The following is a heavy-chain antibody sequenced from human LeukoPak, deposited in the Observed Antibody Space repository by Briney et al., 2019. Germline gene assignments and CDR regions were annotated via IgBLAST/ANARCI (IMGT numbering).Heavy chain of an antibody. V-gene: IGHV1-2*06. D-gene: IGHD3-22*01. Sequence: ASVKVSCKASGYTFTGYYMHWVRQAPGQGLEWMGRINPNSGGTNYAQKFQGRVTMTRDTSISTAYMELSRLRSDDTAVYYCAHDSSGYWATLFDYWGQGTLVTVPS. CDR2: INPNSGGT. CDR3: AHDSSGYWATLFDY. CDR1: GYTFTGYY. J-gene: IGHJ4*02.